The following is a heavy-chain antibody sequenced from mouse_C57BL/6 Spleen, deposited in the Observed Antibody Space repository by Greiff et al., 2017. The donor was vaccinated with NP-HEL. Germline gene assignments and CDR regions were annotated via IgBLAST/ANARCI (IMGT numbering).Heavy chain of an antibody. CDR3: ASSYYDYDGFAY. J-gene: IGHJ3*01. CDR1: GYTFTSYW. D-gene: IGHD2-4*01. Sequence: QVHVKQSGAELVKPGASVKLSCKASGYTFTSYWMHWVKQRPGQGLEWIGMIHPNSGSTNYNEKFKSKATLTVDKSSSTAYMQLSSLTSEDSAVYYCASSYYDYDGFAYWGQGTLVTVSA. CDR2: IHPNSGST. V-gene: IGHV1-64*01.